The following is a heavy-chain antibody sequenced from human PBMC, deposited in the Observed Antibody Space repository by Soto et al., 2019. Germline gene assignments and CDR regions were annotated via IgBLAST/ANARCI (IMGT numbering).Heavy chain of an antibody. CDR3: ARYTYTSRYSYYGMDV. CDR2: VRNTDYGETT. CDR1: GFTFGAYA. Sequence: GGSLRLSCTTSGFTFGAYAMSWFRLAPGKGLEWVGIVRNTDYGETTEYAASVRGRFTISRDNSKSIAYLQMNSLTSEDTAVYYCARYTYTSRYSYYGMDVWGHGATVTVS. D-gene: IGHD6-13*01. V-gene: IGHV3-49*03. J-gene: IGHJ6*02.